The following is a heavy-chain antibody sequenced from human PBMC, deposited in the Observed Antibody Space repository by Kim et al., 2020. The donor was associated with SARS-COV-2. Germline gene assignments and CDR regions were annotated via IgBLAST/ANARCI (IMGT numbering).Heavy chain of an antibody. Sequence: GESLKISCKGSGYSFTSYWIAWVRQMPGKGLDWMGIIYHADSQTRYSPSFQGQVTISADKSITTAYLQWNTLEASDTAMYYCARRNRITDSWGQGTLVTVSS. CDR1: GYSFTSYW. V-gene: IGHV5-51*01. CDR2: IYHADSQT. J-gene: IGHJ4*02. CDR3: ARRNRITDS.